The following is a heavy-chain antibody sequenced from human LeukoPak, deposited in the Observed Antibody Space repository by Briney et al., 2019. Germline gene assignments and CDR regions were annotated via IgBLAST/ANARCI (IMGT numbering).Heavy chain of an antibody. D-gene: IGHD3-3*01. CDR1: GYTFTSYD. V-gene: IGHV1-8*01. CDR2: MNPNSGNT. Sequence: ASVKVSCKASGYTFTSYDINWVRQATGQGLEWMGWMNPNSGNTGYAQKFQGRVTMTRNTSISTAYMELSSLRSEDTAVYYCARKVLRYDFWSGYCTGDYYYMDVWGKGTTVTVSS. J-gene: IGHJ6*03. CDR3: ARKVLRYDFWSGYCTGDYYYMDV.